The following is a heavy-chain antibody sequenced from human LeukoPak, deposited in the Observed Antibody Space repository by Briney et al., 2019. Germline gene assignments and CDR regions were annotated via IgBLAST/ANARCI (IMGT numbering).Heavy chain of an antibody. D-gene: IGHD4-23*01. V-gene: IGHV3-23*01. J-gene: IGHJ4*02. CDR1: GFTFSSYA. CDR2: VSGSGGSA. CDR3: AKDFDYGGLRYFDY. Sequence: PGGSLRLSCAASGFTFSSYAMSWVRQARGKGLEWVSVVSGSGGSADYADSVKGRFAISRDNSKNTLYLQMNNLRVEDTAVYYCAKDFDYGGLRYFDYWGQGTLVTVSS.